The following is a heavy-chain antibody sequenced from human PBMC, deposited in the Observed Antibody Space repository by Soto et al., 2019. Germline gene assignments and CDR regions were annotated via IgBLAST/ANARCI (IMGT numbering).Heavy chain of an antibody. CDR2: IYSGGST. D-gene: IGHD3-10*01. J-gene: IGHJ5*02. CDR1: GFTVSSNY. V-gene: IGHV3-53*04. Sequence: VQLVESGGGLVQPGGSLSLSCAASGFTVSSNYMSWVRQAPGKGLEWVSVIYSGGSTYYADSVKGRFTISRHNSKNTLYLQMNSRRAEDTAVYYCARLNSYSSGSQRGNWFDPWGQGTLVTVYS. CDR3: ARLNSYSSGSQRGNWFDP.